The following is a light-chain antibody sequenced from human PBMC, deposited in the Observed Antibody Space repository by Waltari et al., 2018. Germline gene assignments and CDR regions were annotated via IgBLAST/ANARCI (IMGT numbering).Light chain of an antibody. J-gene: IGKJ1*01. V-gene: IGKV1-5*03. CDR3: QQYNSYSRT. CDR1: QSISSW. CDR2: KAS. Sequence: DIQLTQSPSTLSASVGDRVTLTGRASQSISSWLAWYQQKPGKAPKLLSYKASSLESGVPSRFSGSGSGTEFTLTISSLQPDDFATYYCQQYNSYSRTFGQGTKVDIK.